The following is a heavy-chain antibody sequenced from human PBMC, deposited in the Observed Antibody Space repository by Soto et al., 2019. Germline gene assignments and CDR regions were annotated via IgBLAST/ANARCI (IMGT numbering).Heavy chain of an antibody. CDR2: ISYDGSNK. J-gene: IGHJ4*01. Sequence: QVQLVESGGGVVQPGRSLRLSCAASGFTFSSYGFHWVRQAPSKGLEWVAVISYDGSNKYYADSVKSRFTISRDNSKNTLYLQMNSLSAEYTAVYYCAKVPRGGSYYFDYWGHGTLVTVST. CDR3: AKVPRGGSYYFDY. V-gene: IGHV3-30*18. D-gene: IGHD2-15*01. CDR1: GFTFSSYG.